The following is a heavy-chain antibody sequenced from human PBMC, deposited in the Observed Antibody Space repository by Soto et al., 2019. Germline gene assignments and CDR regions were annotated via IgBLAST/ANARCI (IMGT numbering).Heavy chain of an antibody. CDR3: ARSRARGSGSPKAWYYYYGMDV. CDR1: GGSISSSSYY. J-gene: IGHJ6*02. Sequence: SETLSLTCTVSGGSISSSSYYWGWIRQPPGKGLEWIGSIYYSGSTYYNPSLKSRVTISVDTSKNQFSLKLSSVTAADTAVYYCARSRARGSGSPKAWYYYYGMDVWGQGTTVTVSS. D-gene: IGHD3-10*01. V-gene: IGHV4-39*01. CDR2: IYYSGST.